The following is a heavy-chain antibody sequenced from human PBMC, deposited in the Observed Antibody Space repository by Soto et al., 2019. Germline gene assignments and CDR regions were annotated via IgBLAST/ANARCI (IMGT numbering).Heavy chain of an antibody. J-gene: IGHJ4*02. CDR3: ARRASRDYDSSGYYLDY. CDR1: GGSISSYY. D-gene: IGHD3-22*01. V-gene: IGHV4-59*08. CDR2: IYYSGST. Sequence: SETLSLTCTVSGGSISSYYWSWIRQPPGKGLEWIGYIYYSGSTNYNPSLKSRVTISVDTSKNQFSLKLSSVTAADTAVYYCARRASRDYDSSGYYLDYWGKGTLVTVSS.